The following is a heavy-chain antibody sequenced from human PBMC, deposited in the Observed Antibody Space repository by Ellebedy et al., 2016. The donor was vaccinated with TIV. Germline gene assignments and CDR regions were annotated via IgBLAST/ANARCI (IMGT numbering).Heavy chain of an antibody. Sequence: GGSLRLSXAASGFTFGGYWMSWFRQAPGKGLEWVGNINQDGSRIYSVDSVKGRFTISRDNAKNSLYLQMNSLRAEDTAVYYCAREKYTDWGQGTLVIVSS. D-gene: IGHD2-2*02. CDR3: AREKYTD. J-gene: IGHJ4*02. CDR2: INQDGSRI. V-gene: IGHV3-7*01. CDR1: GFTFGGYW.